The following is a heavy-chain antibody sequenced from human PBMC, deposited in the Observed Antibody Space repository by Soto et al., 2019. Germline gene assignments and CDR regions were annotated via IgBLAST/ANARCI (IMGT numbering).Heavy chain of an antibody. Sequence: QVQLVQSGAEMKKPGSSVKVSCQSSGGTFNTYAMNWVRQAPGQGPEWMGDIYPVFGAANYAPKFQGRVTITADESTGTSYMQLSSLTSEDTALYFCAREVQVHTPAFVYWGQGTLVTVSS. D-gene: IGHD3-10*01. CDR2: IYPVFGAA. CDR3: AREVQVHTPAFVY. J-gene: IGHJ4*02. CDR1: GGTFNTYA. V-gene: IGHV1-69*19.